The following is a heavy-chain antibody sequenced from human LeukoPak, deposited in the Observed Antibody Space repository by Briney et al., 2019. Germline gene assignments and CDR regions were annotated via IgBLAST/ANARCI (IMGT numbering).Heavy chain of an antibody. CDR2: IKEDGSET. D-gene: IGHD5/OR15-5a*01. J-gene: IGHJ4*02. V-gene: IGHV3-7*04. CDR3: ARHLAGDSLYRHFDY. Sequence: GGSLRLSCTASAITFSNSWMSWVRQAPRKGLEWVANIKEDGSETNYVDSVKGRFTISRDNAKNSLFLQMNSLRGEDTAIYYCARHLAGDSLYRHFDYWGQGTLVTVSS. CDR1: AITFSNSW.